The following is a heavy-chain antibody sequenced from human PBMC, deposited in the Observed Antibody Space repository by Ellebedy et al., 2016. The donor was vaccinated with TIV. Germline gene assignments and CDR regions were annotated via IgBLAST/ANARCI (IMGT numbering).Heavy chain of an antibody. CDR1: GFTVGNNY. D-gene: IGHD6-13*01. CDR2: IYSGGDT. CDR3: ARDPPGIAASGPYK. Sequence: GESLKISCTASGFTVGNNYMNWLRQAPGKRLDWVSLIYSGGDTVYADSVKGRFTISRASSKNTLYLQMNSLRAEDTAVYYCARDPPGIAASGPYKWGQGTLVTVSS. V-gene: IGHV3-53*01. J-gene: IGHJ4*02.